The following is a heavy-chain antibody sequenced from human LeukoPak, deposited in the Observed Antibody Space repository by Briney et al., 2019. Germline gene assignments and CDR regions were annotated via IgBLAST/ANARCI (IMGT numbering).Heavy chain of an antibody. Sequence: SETLSLTCTVSGGSLSSSTYYWGWIRQPPGKGLEWIGSLAYGGNTYYNPSLKSRITMSVDTTQNQFSLKLSSVTAADTAVYYCARHLYNWNEGELFDYWGQGTLVTVSS. J-gene: IGHJ4*02. CDR1: GGSLSSSTYY. CDR2: LAYGGNT. V-gene: IGHV4-39*01. D-gene: IGHD1-1*01. CDR3: ARHLYNWNEGELFDY.